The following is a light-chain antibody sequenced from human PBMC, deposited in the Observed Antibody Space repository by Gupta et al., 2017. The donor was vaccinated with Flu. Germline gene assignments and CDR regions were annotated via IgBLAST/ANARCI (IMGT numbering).Light chain of an antibody. CDR3: SSYTTSSTVI. Sequence: QSALTQPASVSGSPGQSITIFCTGTSSDVGGHNHVSWNQQHPGKAPKLIIYEVTNRPSGISNRFSVSKSGNRASLTILGLRAEDEGDYYCSSYTTSSTVIFGGGTRLTVL. CDR2: EVT. J-gene: IGLJ2*01. CDR1: SSDVGGHNH. V-gene: IGLV2-14*01.